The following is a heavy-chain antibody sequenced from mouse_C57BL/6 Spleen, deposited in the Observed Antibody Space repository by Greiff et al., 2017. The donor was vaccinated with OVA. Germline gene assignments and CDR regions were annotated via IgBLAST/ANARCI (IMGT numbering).Heavy chain of an antibody. CDR2: INPGSGGT. CDR1: GYAFTNYL. Sequence: QVQLQQSGAELVRPGTSVKVSCKASGYAFTNYLIEWVKQRPGQGLEWIGVINPGSGGTNYNEKFKGKATLTADKSSSTAYMQLSSLTSEDSAVYFCARSANWDYFDYGGQGTTLTVSS. J-gene: IGHJ2*01. CDR3: ARSANWDYFDY. D-gene: IGHD4-1*01. V-gene: IGHV1-54*01.